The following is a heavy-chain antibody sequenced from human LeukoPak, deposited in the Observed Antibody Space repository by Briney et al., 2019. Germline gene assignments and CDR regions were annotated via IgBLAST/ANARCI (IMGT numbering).Heavy chain of an antibody. J-gene: IGHJ4*02. D-gene: IGHD6-19*01. CDR3: ARTPGYSSGWYLGARYYFDY. V-gene: IGHV4-39*01. CDR1: GGSISSSSYY. Sequence: SETLSLTCTVSGGSISSSSYYWGWIRQPPGKGLEWIGSIYYSGSTYYKPSLKSRVTISVDTSKNQFSLKLSSVTAADTAVYYCARTPGYSSGWYLGARYYFDYWGQGTLVTVSS. CDR2: IYYSGST.